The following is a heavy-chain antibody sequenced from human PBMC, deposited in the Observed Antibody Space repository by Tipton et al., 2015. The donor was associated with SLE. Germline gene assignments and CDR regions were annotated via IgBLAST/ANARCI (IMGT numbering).Heavy chain of an antibody. D-gene: IGHD3-10*01. Sequence: GSLRLSCVASGFMFSNYEMYWVRQAPGKGLERVSHINNSGSSRYSADSVVGRFTISRDNARNSLFLQMNSLRVEDTAVYFCAGDDYASGITWGQGTLVTVSS. CDR1: GFMFSNYE. J-gene: IGHJ5*02. V-gene: IGHV3-48*03. CDR3: AGDDYASGIT. CDR2: INNSGSSR.